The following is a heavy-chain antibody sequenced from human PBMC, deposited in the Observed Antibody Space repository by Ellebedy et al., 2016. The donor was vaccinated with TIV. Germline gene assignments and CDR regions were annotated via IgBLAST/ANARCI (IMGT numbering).Heavy chain of an antibody. CDR3: ASDGSYGDYRSPTHAFVM. V-gene: IGHV3-7*01. D-gene: IGHD4-17*01. Sequence: GGSLRLSCAVSGFAFSSYWMSWVRQAPGKGLEWVANINQDGSEKHYVDSVKGRFTISRDNAQTSLYLQMNSLGADDTAMYYCASDGSYGDYRSPTHAFVMWGQGTMVSVSS. CDR1: GFAFSSYW. CDR2: INQDGSEK. J-gene: IGHJ3*02.